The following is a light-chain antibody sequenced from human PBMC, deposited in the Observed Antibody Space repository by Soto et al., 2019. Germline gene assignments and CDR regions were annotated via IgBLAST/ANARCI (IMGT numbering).Light chain of an antibody. V-gene: IGKV1-39*01. CDR1: QSISSY. CDR3: QQSYSTPIT. CDR2: AAS. Sequence: IQITQSPSSLSASVGDRVTITCRASQSISSYLNWYQQKPGKAPRLLIYAASSLQSGVPSRFSGSGSGTDFTLTISSLQPEDFATYYCQQSYSTPITFGQGTRLRL. J-gene: IGKJ5*01.